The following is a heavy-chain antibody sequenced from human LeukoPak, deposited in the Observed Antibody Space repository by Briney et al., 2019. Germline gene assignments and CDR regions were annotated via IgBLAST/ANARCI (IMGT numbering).Heavy chain of an antibody. D-gene: IGHD3-22*01. Sequence: GGSLRLSCAASGFTFSSYGMHWVRQAPGKGLEWVAVISNDGSNKYYADSVRGRLIISRDNSKDTLYLQMNSLGVEDTAVYYCAKDRGYSDTSGFLDYWGQGTLVTASS. CDR3: AKDRGYSDTSGFLDY. V-gene: IGHV3-30*18. J-gene: IGHJ4*02. CDR1: GFTFSSYG. CDR2: ISNDGSNK.